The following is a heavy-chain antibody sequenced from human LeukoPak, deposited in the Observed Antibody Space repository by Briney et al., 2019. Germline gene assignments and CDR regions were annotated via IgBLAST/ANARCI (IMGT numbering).Heavy chain of an antibody. CDR1: GFPFSSLS. V-gene: IGHV3-21*01. D-gene: IGHD3-22*01. Sequence: SGGSLRLSCAPSGFPFSSLSMNGVRQAPGKGLEGVSSISSSSSYIYYADSVKGRFTISRDNAKNSLYLQMNSLRAEDTAVYYCARSSYEDYYDSSGAFDYWGQGTLVTVSS. CDR2: ISSSSSYI. CDR3: ARSSYEDYYDSSGAFDY. J-gene: IGHJ4*02.